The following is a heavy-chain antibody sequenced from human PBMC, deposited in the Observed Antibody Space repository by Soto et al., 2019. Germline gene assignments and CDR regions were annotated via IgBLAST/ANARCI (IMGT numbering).Heavy chain of an antibody. CDR1: GYTFTSYG. Sequence: ASVKVSCKASGYTFTSYGISWVRQAPGQGLEWMGWISAYNGNTNYAQKLQGRVTMTTDTSTSTAYMELRSLRSDDTAVYYCARDPISARNYDIFSYYYYGMDVWGQGTTVTV. J-gene: IGHJ6*02. CDR2: ISAYNGNT. D-gene: IGHD3-9*01. V-gene: IGHV1-18*01. CDR3: ARDPISARNYDIFSYYYYGMDV.